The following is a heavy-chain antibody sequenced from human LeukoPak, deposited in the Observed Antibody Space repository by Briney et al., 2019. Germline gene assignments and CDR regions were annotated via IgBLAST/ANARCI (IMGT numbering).Heavy chain of an antibody. V-gene: IGHV4-39*01. CDR3: ARRLQLVASGWFDP. CDR2: IYYSGST. J-gene: IGHJ5*02. Sequence: PSETLSLTCTVSGGSISSSSYYWGWIRQPPGKGLEWFGSIYYSGSTYYNPSLKSQVTISVDTSKNQFSLKLSSVTAADTAVYYCARRLQLVASGWFDPGGQGTLVSVSS. CDR1: GGSISSSSYY. D-gene: IGHD6-13*01.